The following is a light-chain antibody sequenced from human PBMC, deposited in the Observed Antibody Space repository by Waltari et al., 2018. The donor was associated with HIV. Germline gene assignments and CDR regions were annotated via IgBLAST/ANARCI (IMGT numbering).Light chain of an antibody. CDR2: LGS. J-gene: IGKJ5*01. CDR3: MQALQTPIT. Sequence: DIVMTQSPLSLPVTPGEPAYISCRASQSLLHRNGYNYLDWYLQKPGQSPQLLIYLGSNRASGVPDRFSGSGSGTDFTLKISRVEAEDVGVYYCMQALQTPITFGQGTRLEIK. CDR1: QSLLHRNGYNY. V-gene: IGKV2-28*01.